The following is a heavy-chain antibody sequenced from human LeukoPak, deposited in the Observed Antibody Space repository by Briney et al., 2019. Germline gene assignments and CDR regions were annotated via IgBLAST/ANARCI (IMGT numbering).Heavy chain of an antibody. D-gene: IGHD3-22*01. CDR1: GSTFSDYF. V-gene: IGHV3-23*01. CDR2: IGASGSNT. J-gene: IGHJ3*02. CDR3: AKSPYYESSGDAFEI. Sequence: GGSLRLSCVASGSTFSDYFMSWIRQAPGKGLEWVAAIGASGSNTYYAASVEGRFTISRDNSKETVYLQMDSLRADDTAVYFCAKSPYYESSGDAFEIWGQGTLVSVSS.